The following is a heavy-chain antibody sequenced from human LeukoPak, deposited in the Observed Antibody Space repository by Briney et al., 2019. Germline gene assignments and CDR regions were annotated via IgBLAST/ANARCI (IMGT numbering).Heavy chain of an antibody. CDR1: GGSISSRSYY. J-gene: IGHJ6*03. CDR3: ARRAMGIAAAGTRWYYYYYMDV. CDR2: IYYSGST. D-gene: IGHD6-13*01. Sequence: SETLSLTCTVSGGSISSRSYYWGWIRQPPGKGLEWIGTIYYSGSTYYNPSLKSRVTISVDTSKNQFSLKLSSVTAADTAVYYCARRAMGIAAAGTRWYYYYYMDVWGKGTTVTISS. V-gene: IGHV4-39*07.